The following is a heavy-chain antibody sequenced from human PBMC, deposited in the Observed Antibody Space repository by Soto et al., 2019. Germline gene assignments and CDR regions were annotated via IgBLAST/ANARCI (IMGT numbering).Heavy chain of an antibody. CDR2: IYPGDSDT. D-gene: IGHD3-9*01. Sequence: ESLKISCKGSGYSFTSYWIGWVRQMPGKGLEWMGIIYPGDSDTRYSPSFQGQVTISADKSISTAYLQWSSLKASDTAMYQCERKARNYDILTGHYWGQGILGTVS. CDR3: ERKARNYDILTGHY. V-gene: IGHV5-51*01. CDR1: GYSFTSYW. J-gene: IGHJ4*02.